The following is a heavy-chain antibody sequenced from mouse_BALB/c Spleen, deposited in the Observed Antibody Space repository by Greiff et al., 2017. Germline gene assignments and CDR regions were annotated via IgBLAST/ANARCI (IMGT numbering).Heavy chain of an antibody. CDR1: GFNIKDYY. CDR2: IDPENGNT. V-gene: IGHV14-1*02. Sequence: EVKLQESGAELVRPGALVKLSCKASGFNIKDYYMHWVKQRPEQGLEWIGWIDPENGNTIYDPKFQGKASITADTSSNTAYLQLSSLTSEDTAVYYCARLTGFAYWGQGTLVTVSA. D-gene: IGHD4-1*01. CDR3: ARLTGFAY. J-gene: IGHJ3*01.